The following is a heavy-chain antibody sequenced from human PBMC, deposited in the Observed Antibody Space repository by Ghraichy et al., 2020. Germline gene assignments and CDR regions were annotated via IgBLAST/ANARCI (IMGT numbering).Heavy chain of an antibody. CDR1: GFTFSDYY. J-gene: IGHJ4*02. V-gene: IGHV3-11*05. D-gene: IGHD5-24*01. Sequence: GGSLRLSCAASGFTFSDYYMSWIRQAPGKGLEWVSYISSSSTYTNYADSVKGRFTISRDNAKNSLYLQMNSLRAEDTAVYYCARGTLGDGYNDYCGQGTLVTVSS. CDR3: ARGTLGDGYNDY. CDR2: ISSSSTYT.